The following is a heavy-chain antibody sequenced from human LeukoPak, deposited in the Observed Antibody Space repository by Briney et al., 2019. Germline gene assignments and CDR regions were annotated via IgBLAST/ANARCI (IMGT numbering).Heavy chain of an antibody. J-gene: IGHJ4*02. D-gene: IGHD6-13*01. CDR3: ARGDLYSSSWYN. CDR2: IYYSGST. Sequence: KPSETLSLXCTVSGGSISSGDNYWSWIRQPPGKGLEWIGYIYYSGSTYYNPSLKSRVTISVDTSKNQFSLKLSSVTAADTAVYYCARGDLYSSSWYNWGQGTLVTVSS. V-gene: IGHV4-30-4*08. CDR1: GGSISSGDNY.